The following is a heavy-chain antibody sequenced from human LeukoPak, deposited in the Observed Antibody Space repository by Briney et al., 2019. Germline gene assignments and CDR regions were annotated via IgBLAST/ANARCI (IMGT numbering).Heavy chain of an antibody. D-gene: IGHD2-21*01. CDR3: ATGRGVWRY. Sequence: ASVKVSCKVSGGTLSRYSSSWVRQAPGQGLEWMGGIIPISGTPVYTQKFQGRVTMTEDTSTDTAYMELSSRRSEDAAVYYCATGRGVWRYWGQGTLVTVSS. CDR2: IIPISGTP. J-gene: IGHJ4*02. V-gene: IGHV1-69*06. CDR1: GGTLSRYS.